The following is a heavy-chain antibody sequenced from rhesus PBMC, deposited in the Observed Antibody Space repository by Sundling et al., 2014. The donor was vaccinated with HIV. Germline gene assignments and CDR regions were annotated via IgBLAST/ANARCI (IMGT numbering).Heavy chain of an antibody. CDR2: IHGNSGIT. J-gene: IGHJ6*01. D-gene: IGHD6-13*01. V-gene: IGHV4-80*01. Sequence: QVQLQESGPGLVKPSETLSLTCQVSGASISLYWWSWLRQSPGKGLEWIGEIHGNSGITKYKASLKSRVTISRDTSQNQFSLKLSSVTAADTAVYYCARDRIAAGRYYGLDSWGQGVVVTVSS. CDR1: GASISLYW. CDR3: ARDRIAAGRYYGLDS.